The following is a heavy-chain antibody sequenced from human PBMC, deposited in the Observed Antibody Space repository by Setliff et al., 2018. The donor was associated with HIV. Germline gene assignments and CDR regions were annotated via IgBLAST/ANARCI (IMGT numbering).Heavy chain of an antibody. D-gene: IGHD1-1*01. Sequence: LRLSCAASGFTFSTYNMNWVRQAPGKGLEWVSGISSSNSYMYYADSVKGRFTISRDNAKNSLYLQMNSLRAEDTAVYYCARGANWNNGEIDYWGQGTLVTVSS. J-gene: IGHJ4*02. CDR1: GFTFSTYN. CDR2: ISSSNSYM. V-gene: IGHV3-21*01. CDR3: ARGANWNNGEIDY.